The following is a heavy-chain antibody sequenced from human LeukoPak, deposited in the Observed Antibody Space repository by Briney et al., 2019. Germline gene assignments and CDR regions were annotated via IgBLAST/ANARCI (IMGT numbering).Heavy chain of an antibody. CDR2: ISGSGGST. D-gene: IGHD6-19*01. V-gene: IGHV3-23*01. Sequence: GGSLRLSCAASGFTFSSYAMSWVRQAPGKGLEWVSAISGSGGSTYYADSVKGRFTISRDNSKNTLYLQMNSLGAEDTAVYYCAKGWGGSGWYVDAFDIWGQGTMVTVSS. CDR1: GFTFSSYA. J-gene: IGHJ3*02. CDR3: AKGWGGSGWYVDAFDI.